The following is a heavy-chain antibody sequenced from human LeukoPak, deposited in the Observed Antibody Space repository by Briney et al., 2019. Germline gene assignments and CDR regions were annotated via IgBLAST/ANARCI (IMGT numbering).Heavy chain of an antibody. Sequence: GGSLRLSCAASGFTFSNYAMTWARQAPGKGLEWVSAIGGSGDTTYYADSVKGRFTISRDNSKNTLYLQMNSLRAEDTAVYYCAKDSYGSGSYYKMGFDYWGQGTLVTVSS. CDR2: IGGSGDTT. D-gene: IGHD3-10*01. CDR3: AKDSYGSGSYYKMGFDY. V-gene: IGHV3-23*01. CDR1: GFTFSNYA. J-gene: IGHJ4*02.